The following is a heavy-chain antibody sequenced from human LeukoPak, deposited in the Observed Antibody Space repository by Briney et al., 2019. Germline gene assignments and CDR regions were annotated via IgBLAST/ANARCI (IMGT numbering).Heavy chain of an antibody. J-gene: IGHJ6*03. D-gene: IGHD2/OR15-2a*01. CDR2: IIPIFGIV. Sequence: ASVKLSFKASGGTFICYAIRLVREAPGQGLEWMGGIIPIFGIVDYTQKFQGRVTITTDESTNTAYMELTSLRSEDTAVYYCAQGRIGRPIVQSGIVSNHYTYFMDLSRGRTTVTVSS. CDR1: GGTFICYA. V-gene: IGHV1-69*05. CDR3: AQGRIGRPIVQSGIVSNHYTYFMDL.